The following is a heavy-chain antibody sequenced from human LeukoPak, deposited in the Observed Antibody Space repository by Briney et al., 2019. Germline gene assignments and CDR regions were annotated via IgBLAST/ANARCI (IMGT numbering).Heavy chain of an antibody. D-gene: IGHD7-27*01. Sequence: SETLSLTCTVSGGSISSSSYYWGWIRQPPGKGLEWIGSIYYSGSTYYNPSLKSRVTISEDTSKNQFSLKLSSVTAADTAVYYCARAPLSNWGLGAFDIWGQGTMVTVSS. V-gene: IGHV4-39*01. CDR3: ARAPLSNWGLGAFDI. J-gene: IGHJ3*02. CDR1: GGSISSSSYY. CDR2: IYYSGST.